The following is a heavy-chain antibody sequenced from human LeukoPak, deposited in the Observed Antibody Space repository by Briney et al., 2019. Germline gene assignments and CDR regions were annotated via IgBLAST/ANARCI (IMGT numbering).Heavy chain of an antibody. Sequence: SSETLSLTCTVSGGSISSSSYYWGWIRQPPGKGLEWIGSIYYSGSTYYNPSLKSRVTISVDTSKNQFSLKLSSVTAADTAVYYCASFTFNWNDPYYYYGMDVWGQGTTVTVSS. CDR3: ASFTFNWNDPYYYYGMDV. V-gene: IGHV4-39*07. J-gene: IGHJ6*02. CDR2: IYYSGST. CDR1: GGSISSSSYY. D-gene: IGHD1-1*01.